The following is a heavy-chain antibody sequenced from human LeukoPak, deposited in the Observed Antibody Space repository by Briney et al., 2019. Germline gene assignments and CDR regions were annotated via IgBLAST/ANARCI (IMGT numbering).Heavy chain of an antibody. J-gene: IGHJ5*02. Sequence: SQTLSLTRTVSGGSISGGGYYWSWIRQPPGKGLEWIGYIYHSGSTYYNASLKSRVTILVDGSKNQVSLKLNSVTAADTAVYYCARAPPGAARPVSWFDPWDQGTLVTVSS. CDR1: GGSISGGGYY. CDR3: ARAPPGAARPVSWFDP. CDR2: IYHSGST. D-gene: IGHD6-6*01. V-gene: IGHV4-30-2*01.